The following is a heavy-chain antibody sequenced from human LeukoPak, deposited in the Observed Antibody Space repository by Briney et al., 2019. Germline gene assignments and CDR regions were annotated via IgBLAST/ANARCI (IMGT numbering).Heavy chain of an antibody. D-gene: IGHD3-10*01. J-gene: IGHJ5*02. Sequence: GGSLRLPCAASGFTFSSYGMHWVRQAPGKGLEWVAVISYDGSNKYYADSVKGRFTISRDNSKNTLYLQMNSLRAEDTAVYYCAKGAGGPYNWFDPWGQGTLVTVSS. CDR2: ISYDGSNK. V-gene: IGHV3-30*18. CDR3: AKGAGGPYNWFDP. CDR1: GFTFSSYG.